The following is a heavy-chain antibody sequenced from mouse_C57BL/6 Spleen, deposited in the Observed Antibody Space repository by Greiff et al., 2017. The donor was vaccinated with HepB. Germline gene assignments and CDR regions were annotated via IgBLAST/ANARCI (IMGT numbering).Heavy chain of an antibody. CDR3: ARERDDLAWFAY. V-gene: IGHV3-6*01. CDR1: GYSITSGYY. Sequence: EVKLQESGPGLVKPSQSLSLTCSVTGYSITSGYYWNWIRQFPGNKLEWMGYISYDGSNNYNPSLKNRISITRDTSKNQFFLKLNSVTTEDTATYCCARERDDLAWFAYWGQGTLVTVSA. J-gene: IGHJ3*01. CDR2: ISYDGSN.